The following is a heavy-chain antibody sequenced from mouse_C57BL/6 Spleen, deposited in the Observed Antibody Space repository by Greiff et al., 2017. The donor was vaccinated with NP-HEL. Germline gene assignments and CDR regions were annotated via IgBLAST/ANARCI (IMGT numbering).Heavy chain of an antibody. D-gene: IGHD6-1*01. CDR3: ARTRLSLPSDY. V-gene: IGHV1-82*01. CDR1: GYAFSSSW. Sequence: VQLQQSGPELVKPGASVKISCKASGYAFSSSWMNWVKQRPGKGLEWIGRIYPGDGDTNYNGKFKGKATLTADKSSSTAYMQLSSLTSEDSAVYFCARTRLSLPSDYWGQGTSVTVSS. CDR2: IYPGDGDT. J-gene: IGHJ4*01.